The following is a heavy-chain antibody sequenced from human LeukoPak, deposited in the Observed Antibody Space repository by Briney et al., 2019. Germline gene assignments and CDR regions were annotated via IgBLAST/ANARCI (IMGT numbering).Heavy chain of an antibody. CDR3: ARAVAGTEGGGY. D-gene: IGHD6-19*01. CDR2: INPSDGST. CDR1: GYTFTSYG. Sequence: GASVKVSCKASGYTFTSYGISWVRQAPGQGLEWMGIINPSDGSTNYAQKFQGRVTMTRDTSTSTVYMELSSLRSEDSAIYYCARAVAGTEGGGYWGQGTLVTVSS. V-gene: IGHV1-46*01. J-gene: IGHJ4*02.